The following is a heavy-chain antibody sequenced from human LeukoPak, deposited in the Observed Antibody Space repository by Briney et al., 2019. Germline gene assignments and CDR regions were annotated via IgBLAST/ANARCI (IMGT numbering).Heavy chain of an antibody. Sequence: SETLSLTCAVSGGSISSSNWWSWVRQPPGKGLEWIGEIYHSGSTNYNPSLKSRVTISVDKSKNQFSLKLSSVTAADTAVYYCARAAYDFWSGYSGHWGQGTLVTVSS. D-gene: IGHD3-3*01. CDR2: IYHSGST. V-gene: IGHV4-4*02. CDR1: GGSISSSNW. J-gene: IGHJ4*02. CDR3: ARAAYDFWSGYSGH.